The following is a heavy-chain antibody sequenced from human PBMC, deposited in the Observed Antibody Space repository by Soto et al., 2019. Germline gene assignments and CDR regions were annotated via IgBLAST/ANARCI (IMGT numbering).Heavy chain of an antibody. CDR1: GYTFTSYG. V-gene: IGHV1-18*01. CDR3: ATRSPAFDY. CDR2: ITTDKGKT. Sequence: QVQLVQSGPEVKKPGASVKVSCKTSGYTFTSYGITWVRQAPGQGLEWMGWITTDKGKTTYAQKFQGRVTMTTDISTSTAYMKLRSLRSDDTAVYYCATRSPAFDYWGQGTLVTVSS. J-gene: IGHJ4*02.